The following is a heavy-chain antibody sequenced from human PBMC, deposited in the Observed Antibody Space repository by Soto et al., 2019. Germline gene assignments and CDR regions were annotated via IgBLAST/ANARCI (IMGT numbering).Heavy chain of an antibody. CDR1: GFTFSSYV. CDR3: AKVFRQGQFAYYYFDY. Sequence: EVQLLESGGGLVQPGGSLRLSCAASGFTFSSYVMSWVRQAPGKGLEWVSTISGGSDSTYYADSVKGRFTISRDNSKNTLYLQMNSLRAEDTAVYYCAKVFRQGQFAYYYFDYWGQGTLVTVSS. CDR2: ISGGSDST. J-gene: IGHJ4*02. V-gene: IGHV3-23*01. D-gene: IGHD2-21*01.